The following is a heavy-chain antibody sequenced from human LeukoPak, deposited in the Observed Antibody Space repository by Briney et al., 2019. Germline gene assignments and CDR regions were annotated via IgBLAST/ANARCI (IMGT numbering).Heavy chain of an antibody. CDR3: ARLPDFDNSGDPDTFDI. CDR1: VDSTCGYY. J-gene: IGHJ3*02. V-gene: IGHV4-59*01. CDR2: IHYNGRT. Sequence: SETLSLTCTHSVDSTCGYYWTWIRQTPGKGLGGLAWISLIHYNGRTRYNPSLQSRVTISLDTSNNLFFLHLRSVTAADTAMYFCARLPDFDNSGDPDTFDIWGQGTMVTVSS. D-gene: IGHD3-22*01.